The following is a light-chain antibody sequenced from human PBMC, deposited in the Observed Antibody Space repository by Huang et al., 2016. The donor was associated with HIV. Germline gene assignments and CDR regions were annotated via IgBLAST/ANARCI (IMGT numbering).Light chain of an antibody. CDR2: GAS. J-gene: IGKJ2*01. V-gene: IGKV3-20*01. CDR3: QHYGRSPYT. CDR1: QNVSSNY. Sequence: EIVLTQSPGTLSLSPGERATLSCRASQNVSSNYLAWHQQKPGQAPRLLIYGASNRATGIPNRFSGSGSGTDFTLTITRLAPEDFAMFYCQHYGRSPYTFGQGTQLEI.